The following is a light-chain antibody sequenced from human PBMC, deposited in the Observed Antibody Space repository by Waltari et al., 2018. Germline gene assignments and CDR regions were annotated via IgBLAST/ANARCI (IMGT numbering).Light chain of an antibody. CDR1: QNIGSW. CDR2: KAS. V-gene: IGKV1-5*03. J-gene: IGKJ1*01. CDR3: QEYNSSPSWT. Sequence: DIQMTQSPSTLSASVGDRVTIACRASQNIGSWLAWYQQRPGKAPKLLIYKASSLDSGVPSRFSGSGSGTEFTLTISILQPDDFATYYCQEYNSSPSWTFGQGTKVEIK.